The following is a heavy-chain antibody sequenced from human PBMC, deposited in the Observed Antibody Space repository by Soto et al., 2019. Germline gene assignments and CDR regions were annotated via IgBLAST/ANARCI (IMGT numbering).Heavy chain of an antibody. CDR3: ARHGSGSYYTLDY. Sequence: PSETLSLTCTVSGGSISSGGYYWSWIRQHPGKGLEWIGYIYYSGSTYYNPSLKSRVTISVDTSKNQFSLKLSSVTAADTAVYYCARHGSGSYYTLDYWGQGTLVTVSS. CDR1: GGSISSGGYY. J-gene: IGHJ4*02. D-gene: IGHD3-10*01. CDR2: IYYSGST. V-gene: IGHV4-31*03.